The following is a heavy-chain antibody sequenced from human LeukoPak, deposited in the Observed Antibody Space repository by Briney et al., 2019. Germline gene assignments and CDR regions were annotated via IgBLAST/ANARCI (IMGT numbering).Heavy chain of an antibody. J-gene: IGHJ4*02. D-gene: IGHD1-26*01. CDR3: AKELGGNTPFED. V-gene: IGHV3-30*18. CDR1: GFTFSSYG. Sequence: GGSLRLSCAASGFTFSSYGIHWVRQAPGKGLEWVGVISYDGSNKYYADSVKSRFTIYSDNSKNTLYLQMNSLRDEDTAVYYCAKELGGNTPFEDWGQGTLVTVSS. CDR2: ISYDGSNK.